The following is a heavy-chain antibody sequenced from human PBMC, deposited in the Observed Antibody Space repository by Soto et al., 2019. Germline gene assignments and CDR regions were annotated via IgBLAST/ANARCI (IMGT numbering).Heavy chain of an antibody. V-gene: IGHV4-59*01. Sequence: SETLSLTCTVSGGSISSYYWSWMRQPPGKGLEWIGYIYYSGSTNYNPSLKSRVTISVDTSKNQFSLKLSSVTAADTAVYYCARGKRYCSSTSCYTQWWFGMDVWGQGTTVTVSS. CDR1: GGSISSYY. J-gene: IGHJ6*02. CDR2: IYYSGST. D-gene: IGHD2-2*02. CDR3: ARGKRYCSSTSCYTQWWFGMDV.